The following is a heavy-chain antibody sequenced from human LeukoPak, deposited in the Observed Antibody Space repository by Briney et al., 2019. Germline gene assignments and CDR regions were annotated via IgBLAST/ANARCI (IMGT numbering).Heavy chain of an antibody. J-gene: IGHJ4*02. D-gene: IGHD4-17*01. Sequence: KVSCKASGGTFSSYAISWVRRMPGKGLEWMGIIYPGDSDTRYSPSFQGQVTISADKSITTAYLQWSSLKASDTAMYYCARPSHFYGALDYWGQGTLVTVSS. CDR3: ARPSHFYGALDY. CDR1: GGTFSSYA. CDR2: IYPGDSDT. V-gene: IGHV5-51*01.